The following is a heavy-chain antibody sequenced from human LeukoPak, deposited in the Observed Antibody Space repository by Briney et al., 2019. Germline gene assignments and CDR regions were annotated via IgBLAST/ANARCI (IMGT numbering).Heavy chain of an antibody. CDR1: GYSFTSYW. CDR3: ARLGSYDSSGYYFAPFDY. CDR2: IYPGDSDT. J-gene: IGHJ4*02. Sequence: GESLKISCKGSGYSFTSYWIGWVRQMPGKDLEWMGIIYPGDSDTRYSPSFQGQVTISADKSISTAYLQWSSLKASDTAMYYCARLGSYDSSGYYFAPFDYWGQGTLVTVSS. V-gene: IGHV5-51*01. D-gene: IGHD3-22*01.